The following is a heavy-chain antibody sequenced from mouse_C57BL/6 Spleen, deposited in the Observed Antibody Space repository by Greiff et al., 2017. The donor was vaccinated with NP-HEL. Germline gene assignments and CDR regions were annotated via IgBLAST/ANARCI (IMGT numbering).Heavy chain of an antibody. CDR2: FYPGDGDT. J-gene: IGHJ1*03. D-gene: IGHD2-1*01. V-gene: IGHV1-80*01. CDR1: GYAFSSYW. CDR3: AREGVYYGNLRYFDV. Sequence: QVQLQQSGAELVKPGASVKISCKASGYAFSSYWMNWVKQRPGKGLEWIGQFYPGDGDTNYNGKFKGKATLTADKSSSTAYMQLSSLTSEDSAVYFCAREGVYYGNLRYFDVWGTGTTVTVSS.